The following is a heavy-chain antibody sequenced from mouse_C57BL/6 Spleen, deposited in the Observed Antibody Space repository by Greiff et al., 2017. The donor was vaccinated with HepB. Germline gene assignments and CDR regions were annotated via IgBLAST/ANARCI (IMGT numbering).Heavy chain of an antibody. CDR1: GYTFTDYE. D-gene: IGHD2-5*01. Sequence: QVQLQQSGAELVRPGASVTLSCKASGYTFTDYEMHWVKQTPVHGLEWIGAIDPETGGTAYNQKFKGKAILTADKSSSTAYMELRSLTSEDSAVYYCTRCPSLYSNYVAMDYWGQGTSVTVSS. CDR2: IDPETGGT. V-gene: IGHV1-15*01. J-gene: IGHJ4*01. CDR3: TRCPSLYSNYVAMDY.